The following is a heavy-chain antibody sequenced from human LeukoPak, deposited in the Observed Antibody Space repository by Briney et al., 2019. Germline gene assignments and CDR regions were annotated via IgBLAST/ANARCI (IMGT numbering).Heavy chain of an antibody. D-gene: IGHD2-2*01. CDR2: INTDGSTI. Sequence: GGSLRLSCAPSGFTFSSYWMHWVRQAPGKGLVWVSRINTDGSTITYADSVKGRFTISRDNVKNTLYLQMNSLRGEDTAVYFCARERKSSTSMDYWGQGTLVTVSS. J-gene: IGHJ4*02. V-gene: IGHV3-74*01. CDR1: GFTFSSYW. CDR3: ARERKSSTSMDY.